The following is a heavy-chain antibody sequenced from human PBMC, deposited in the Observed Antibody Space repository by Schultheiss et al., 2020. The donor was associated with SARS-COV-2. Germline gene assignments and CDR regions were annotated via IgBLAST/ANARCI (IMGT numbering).Heavy chain of an antibody. CDR2: IYYSGST. V-gene: IGHV4-59*01. CDR3: ARARTGFDAFDI. Sequence: SETLSLTCTVSGGSISSYYWSWIRQPPGKGLEWIGYIYYSGSTNYNPTLTSRVTISVDTSKNQFSLKLSSVTAADTAVYYCARARTGFDAFDIWGQGTMVTVSS. D-gene: IGHD1-1*01. J-gene: IGHJ3*02. CDR1: GGSISSYY.